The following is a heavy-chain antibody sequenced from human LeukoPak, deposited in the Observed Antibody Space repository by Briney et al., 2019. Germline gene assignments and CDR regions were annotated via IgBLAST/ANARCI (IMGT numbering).Heavy chain of an antibody. J-gene: IGHJ4*02. D-gene: IGHD6-6*01. V-gene: IGHV4-4*02. CDR1: GGSISSSNW. CDR2: INYSGST. CDR3: ARSLGYSSSYLGY. Sequence: PSGTLSLTCAVSGGSISSSNWWSWVRQPPGKGLEWIGSINYSGSTYYNPSLKSRVTISVDTSKNQFSLKLSSVTAADTAVYYCARSLGYSSSYLGYWGQGTLVTVSS.